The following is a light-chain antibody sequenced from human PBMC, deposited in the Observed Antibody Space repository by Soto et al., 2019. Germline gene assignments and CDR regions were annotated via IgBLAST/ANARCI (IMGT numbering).Light chain of an antibody. V-gene: IGKV1-5*01. J-gene: IGKJ3*01. Sequence: DIQMTQSPSTLSASVGDRVTITCRASQSISRYLAWYQKKPGEAPKLLIYDASSLQSGVSSRFSASGSGTEFSLSISSLQPDDLATYYCQHYNSLSSVGPGTKVDIK. CDR2: DAS. CDR1: QSISRY. CDR3: QHYNSLSS.